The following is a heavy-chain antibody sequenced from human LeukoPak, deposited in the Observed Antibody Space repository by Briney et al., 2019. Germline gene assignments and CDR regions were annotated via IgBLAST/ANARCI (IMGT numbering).Heavy chain of an antibody. J-gene: IGHJ5*02. CDR3: ARGTGGPDVGGPWLLSINWFDP. CDR2: INPSGGST. CDR1: GYTFTSYY. D-gene: IGHD3-3*01. V-gene: IGHV1-46*01. Sequence: ASVKVSCKASGYTFTSYYMHWVRQAPGQGLEWMGIINPSGGSTSYAQKFQGRVTMTRDTSTSTVYMELSSLRSEDTAVYYCARGTGGPDVGGPWLLSINWFDPWGQGTLVTVSS.